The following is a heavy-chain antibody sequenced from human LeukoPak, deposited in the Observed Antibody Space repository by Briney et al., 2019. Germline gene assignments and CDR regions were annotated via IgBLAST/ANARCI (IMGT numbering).Heavy chain of an antibody. V-gene: IGHV3-33*06. CDR1: GFTFSSYG. CDR2: IGYDGRDK. Sequence: GGSLRLSCAASGFTFSSYGMHWVRQAPGKGLEWGGVIGYDGRDKYYADYVKGRFTISRANSKNTLYLQMDSLRAEDTAVYYCAKDKDYGYYMDVWGKGNTVTVSS. J-gene: IGHJ6*03. D-gene: IGHD3-16*01. CDR3: AKDKDYGYYMDV.